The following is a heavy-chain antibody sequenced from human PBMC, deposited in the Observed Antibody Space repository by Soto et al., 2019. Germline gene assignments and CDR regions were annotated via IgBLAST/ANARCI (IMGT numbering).Heavy chain of an antibody. J-gene: IGHJ3*02. D-gene: IGHD4-17*01. CDR1: GYTFTSYA. Sequence: ASLKVDCKTAGYTFTSYAMRCGRQAPGQRLEWMGWINAGNGNTKYSQKFQGRVTITRDTSASTAYMELSSLRSEDTAVYYCATTVFEAFDIWGQGTMVTVSS. CDR3: ATTVFEAFDI. CDR2: INAGNGNT. V-gene: IGHV1-3*01.